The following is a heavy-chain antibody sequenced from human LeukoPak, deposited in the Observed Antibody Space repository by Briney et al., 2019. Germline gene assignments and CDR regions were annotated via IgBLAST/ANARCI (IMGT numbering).Heavy chain of an antibody. CDR1: GGSISSSSSY. Sequence: SETLSLTCSVSGGSISSSSSYWGWIRQPPGKGLEWIGSIYYSGSSFDNPALKSRVTISVDTSKNQFPLKLSSVTAADTAVYYCARERYYYYMDVWGKGTTVTVSS. V-gene: IGHV4-39*06. J-gene: IGHJ6*03. CDR3: ARERYYYYMDV. CDR2: IYYSGSS.